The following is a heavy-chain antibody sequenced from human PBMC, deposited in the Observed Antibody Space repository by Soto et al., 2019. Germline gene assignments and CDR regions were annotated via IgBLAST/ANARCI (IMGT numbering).Heavy chain of an antibody. Sequence: ASVKVSGKASGYTFTSYGISWVRQAPGQGLEWMGWISGYNGNTNYAQKLQGRVTMTTDTSTSTAYMELRSLRSEDTAVYYCGREGAFHDYDSLPWSTPPDYWGQGTLVTVSS. CDR2: ISGYNGNT. CDR1: GYTFTSYG. CDR3: GREGAFHDYDSLPWSTPPDY. V-gene: IGHV1-18*01. J-gene: IGHJ4*02. D-gene: IGHD5-12*01.